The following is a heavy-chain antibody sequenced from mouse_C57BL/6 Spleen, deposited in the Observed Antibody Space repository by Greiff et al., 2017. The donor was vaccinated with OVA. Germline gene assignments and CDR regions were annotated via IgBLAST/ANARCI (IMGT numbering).Heavy chain of an antibody. J-gene: IGHJ4*01. CDR3: ARGSIYDGYYYAMDY. V-gene: IGHV1-78*01. CDR1: GYTFTDHT. CDR2: IYPRDGST. Sequence: VQLQQSDAELVKPGASVKISCKVSGYTFTDHTIHWMKQRPEQGLEWIGYIYPRDGSTKYNEKFKGKATLTADKSSSTAYMQLNSLTSEDSAVYFCARGSIYDGYYYAMDYWGQGTSVTVSS. D-gene: IGHD2-3*01.